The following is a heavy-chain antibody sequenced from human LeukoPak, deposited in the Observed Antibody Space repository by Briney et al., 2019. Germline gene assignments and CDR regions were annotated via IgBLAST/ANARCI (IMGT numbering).Heavy chain of an antibody. D-gene: IGHD1-1*01. V-gene: IGHV3-30*03. Sequence: GGSLRLSCAASGFTFSSYGMHWVRQAPGKGLEWVAVISYDGGNEYYADSLKGRFTISRDNAKDSLYLQMNSLRAEDTAVYYCSRGGTDDPFNSWGQGTLVTVSS. CDR3: SRGGTDDPFNS. CDR1: GFTFSSYG. CDR2: ISYDGGNE. J-gene: IGHJ4*02.